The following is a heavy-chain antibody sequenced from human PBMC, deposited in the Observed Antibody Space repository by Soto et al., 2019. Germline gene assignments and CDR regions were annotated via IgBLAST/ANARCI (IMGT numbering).Heavy chain of an antibody. CDR2: ISGYNGDT. V-gene: IGHV1-18*01. J-gene: IGHJ6*02. CDR1: GYTFTRYG. D-gene: IGHD2-8*01. CDR3: AKNGQPPYYYYGMDV. Sequence: QGQLVQSGGEVKKPGASVKVSCKASGYTFTRYGISWVRQAPGQGLEWMGWISGYNGDTKYAQKFQGRVSMTVDTSTTTAYIELRSLTSATRAVYYCAKNGQPPYYYYGMDVWGQGTTVTVSS.